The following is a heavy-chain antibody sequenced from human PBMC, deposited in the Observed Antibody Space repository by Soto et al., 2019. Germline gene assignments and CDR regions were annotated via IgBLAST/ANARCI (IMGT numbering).Heavy chain of an antibody. D-gene: IGHD5-18*01. CDR3: ARSNSYYKDWFGP. J-gene: IGHJ5*02. V-gene: IGHV1-2*02. CDR2: INPNNGGT. CDR1: GYTFTDYY. Sequence: ASVKVSCKASGYTFTDYYINWVRQAPGQGLEWMGWINPNNGGTNYAQNFQGRVTMTRDTSISTAYMDLSRLKSDDTAVYYCARSNSYYKDWFGPWGQGTLVTVSS.